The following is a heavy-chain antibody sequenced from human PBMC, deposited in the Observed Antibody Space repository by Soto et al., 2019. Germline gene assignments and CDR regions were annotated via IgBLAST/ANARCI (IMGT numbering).Heavy chain of an antibody. J-gene: IGHJ4*02. Sequence: QVQLVQSGAEVKKPGSSVKVSCKASGGTFSSYTISWVRQAPGQGLEWMGRIIPILGIANYAQKFQGRVTITADKSTSTAYMELSSLRSEDTAVYYCARVDSGYDEYYFDYWGQGTLVTVSS. CDR3: ARVDSGYDEYYFDY. D-gene: IGHD5-12*01. V-gene: IGHV1-69*02. CDR1: GGTFSSYT. CDR2: IIPILGIA.